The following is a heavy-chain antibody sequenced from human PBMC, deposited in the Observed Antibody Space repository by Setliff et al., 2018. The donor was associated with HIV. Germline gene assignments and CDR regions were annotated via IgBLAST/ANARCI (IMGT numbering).Heavy chain of an antibody. CDR3: ARHLNANYHVVDI. J-gene: IGHJ3*02. Sequence: SETLSLTCSVSGVSIVSGGFYFSWIRHHPGKGLEWIGTVYYTGKTYYNPSLQSRLTMSADTSKNQLYLKINSVTAADTAVYFCARHLNANYHVVDIWGPGTMVTVSS. V-gene: IGHV4-31*03. CDR2: VYYTGKT. CDR1: GVSIVSGGFY. D-gene: IGHD2-15*01.